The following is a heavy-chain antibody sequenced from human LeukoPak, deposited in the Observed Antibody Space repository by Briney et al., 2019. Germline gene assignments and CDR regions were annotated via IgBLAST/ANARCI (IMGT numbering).Heavy chain of an antibody. CDR1: GFTFSSYS. D-gene: IGHD5-24*01. J-gene: IGHJ3*02. CDR2: ISSSSSYI. CDR3: ARDWEMATMNDAFDI. Sequence: PGGSLRLSCAASGFTFSSYSMNWVRQASGKGLEWVSSISSSSSYIYYADSVKGRFTISRDNAKNSLYLQMNSLRAEDTAVYYCARDWEMATMNDAFDIWGQGTMVTVSS. V-gene: IGHV3-21*01.